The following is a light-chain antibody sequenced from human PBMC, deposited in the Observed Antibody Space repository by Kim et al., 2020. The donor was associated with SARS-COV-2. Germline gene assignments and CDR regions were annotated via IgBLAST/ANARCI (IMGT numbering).Light chain of an antibody. CDR3: CSYAGSYSLYV. CDR2: DVS. J-gene: IGLJ1*01. CDR1: GSDVGGYNY. Sequence: QSVTISCTGTGSDVGGYNYVSWYQQHPGKAPKLMIYDVSKRPSGVPDRFSGSKSGNTASLTVSGLQAEDEADYYCCSYAGSYSLYVFGTGTKVTVL. V-gene: IGLV2-11*01.